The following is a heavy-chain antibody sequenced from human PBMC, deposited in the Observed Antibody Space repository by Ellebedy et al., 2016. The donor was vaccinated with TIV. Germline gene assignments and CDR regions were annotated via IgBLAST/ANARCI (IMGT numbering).Heavy chain of an antibody. J-gene: IGHJ4*02. Sequence: PGGSLRLSCAASGFTFSSHDMHWVRQPTGKGLEWVSGITSAGDTYYLGSVKGRFIISRDSAKNSLYLQMNSLRAEDTAVYYCARATSGFDYWGQGALATGSS. CDR1: GFTFSSHD. D-gene: IGHD5-24*01. V-gene: IGHV3-13*01. CDR3: ARATSGFDY. CDR2: ITSAGDT.